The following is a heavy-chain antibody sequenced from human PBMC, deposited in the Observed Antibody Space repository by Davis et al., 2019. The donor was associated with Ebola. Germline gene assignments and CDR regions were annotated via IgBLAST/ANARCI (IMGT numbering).Heavy chain of an antibody. CDR2: IYHSGST. V-gene: IGHV4-4*02. CDR1: GGSISSSNW. Sequence: PGGSLRLSCAVSGGSISSSNWWSWVRQPPGKGLEWIGEIYHSGSTNYNPSLKSRVTISVDKSKNQFSLKLSSVTAADTAVYYCARAVMTGYWSDYMDVWGKGTTVTVSS. D-gene: IGHD3-9*01. CDR3: ARAVMTGYWSDYMDV. J-gene: IGHJ6*03.